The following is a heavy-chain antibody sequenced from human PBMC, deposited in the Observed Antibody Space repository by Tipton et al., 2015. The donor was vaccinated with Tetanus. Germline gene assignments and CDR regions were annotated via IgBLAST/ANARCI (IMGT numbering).Heavy chain of an antibody. CDR3: AAAGAGAFDL. D-gene: IGHD6-13*01. J-gene: IGHJ3*01. Sequence: SLRLSCAASGSTFTDYALTWVRQAPGKGLEWVSLISGGGGSSYYAYSVKGRFTISRDNSKNTLSLQMDSLRAEDTAVYYCAAAGAGAFDLWGQGTMVTVSS. V-gene: IGHV3-23*03. CDR1: GSTFTDYA. CDR2: ISGGGGSS.